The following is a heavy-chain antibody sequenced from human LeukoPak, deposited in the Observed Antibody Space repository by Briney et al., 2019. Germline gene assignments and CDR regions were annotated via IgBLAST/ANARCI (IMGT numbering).Heavy chain of an antibody. CDR1: GYTFTDYY. V-gene: IGHV1-69*13. Sequence: SVKVSCKASGYTFTDYYIHWVRQAPGQGLEWMGGIIPIFGTANYAQKFQGRVTITADEPTSTAYMELSSLRSEDTAVYYCARGGIPTYYYDSSGYGMLGYWGQGTLVTVSS. J-gene: IGHJ4*02. CDR3: ARGGIPTYYYDSSGYGMLGY. D-gene: IGHD3-22*01. CDR2: IIPIFGTA.